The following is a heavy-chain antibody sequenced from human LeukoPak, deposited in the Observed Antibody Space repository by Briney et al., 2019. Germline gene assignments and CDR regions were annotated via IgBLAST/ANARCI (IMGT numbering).Heavy chain of an antibody. CDR2: IYTSGSS. Sequence: SETLSLTCTVSGGSISSYYWTWIRQPAGKGLEWIGRIYTSGSSNYNPSLKSRVTMSVDTSKNQFSLKLSSVTAADTAVYYCARGYCSSTSCYHGMDVWGQGTTVTVSS. CDR3: ARGYCSSTSCYHGMDV. CDR1: GGSISSYY. J-gene: IGHJ6*02. D-gene: IGHD2-2*01. V-gene: IGHV4-4*07.